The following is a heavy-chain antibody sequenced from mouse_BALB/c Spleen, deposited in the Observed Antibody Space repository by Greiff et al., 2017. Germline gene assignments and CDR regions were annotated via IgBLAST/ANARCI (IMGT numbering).Heavy chain of an antibody. CDR1: GFTFSSYA. CDR2: ISSGGST. D-gene: IGHD1-1*02. J-gene: IGHJ2*01. CDR3: AKTYGKGDYFDY. Sequence: EVQVVESGGGLVKPGGSLKLSCAASGFTFSSYAMSWVRQTPEKRLEWVASISSGGSTYYPDSVKGRFTISRDNARNILYLQMSSLRSEDTAMYYCAKTYGKGDYFDYWGQGTTLTVSS. V-gene: IGHV5-6-5*01.